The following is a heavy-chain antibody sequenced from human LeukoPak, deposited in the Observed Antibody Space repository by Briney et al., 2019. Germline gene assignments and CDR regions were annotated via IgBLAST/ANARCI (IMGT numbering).Heavy chain of an antibody. CDR3: ARTPNYYDSSGYHDAFDI. Sequence: SVKVSCKASGGTFSSYAISWVRQAPGQGLEWMGGIIPIFGTANYAQKFQGRVTITTDESTSTAYMELSSLRSEDTAVYYCARTPNYYDSSGYHDAFDIWGQGTMVTVSS. D-gene: IGHD3-22*01. J-gene: IGHJ3*02. CDR1: GGTFSSYA. CDR2: IIPIFGTA. V-gene: IGHV1-69*05.